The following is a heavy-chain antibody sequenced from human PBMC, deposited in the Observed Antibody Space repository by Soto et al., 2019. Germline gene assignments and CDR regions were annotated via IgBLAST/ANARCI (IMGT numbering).Heavy chain of an antibody. D-gene: IGHD2-2*01. V-gene: IGHV1-69*01. CDR2: IIPIFGTV. CDR1: GGTFSNYA. Sequence: QVQLVQSGAEVKKPGSSVKVSCNASGGTFSNYAIIWVRQAPGQGLEWVGGIIPIFGTVNNAQKFQGRVRITADESTSTAYLGLSSLRSEDTAVYYCAQRCSSSDCPRNYHYAMDVWGQGTAVTVSS. CDR3: AQRCSSSDCPRNYHYAMDV. J-gene: IGHJ6*02.